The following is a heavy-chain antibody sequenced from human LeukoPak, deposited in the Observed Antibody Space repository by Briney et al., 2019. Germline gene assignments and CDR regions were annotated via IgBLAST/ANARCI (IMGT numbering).Heavy chain of an antibody. V-gene: IGHV3-23*01. J-gene: IGHJ4*02. D-gene: IGHD2-15*01. CDR2: ISGSGGST. CDR1: GFTFSSYA. CDR3: AKGTYCSGGSCYYFDY. Sequence: SGGSLRLSCAASGFTFSSYAMSWVRQAPGKGLEWVSAISGSGGSTYYADSVKGRFTISRDNSKNTLYLQMNSLRAEDTAVYYCAKGTYCSGGSCYYFDYWGQGTLVTVSS.